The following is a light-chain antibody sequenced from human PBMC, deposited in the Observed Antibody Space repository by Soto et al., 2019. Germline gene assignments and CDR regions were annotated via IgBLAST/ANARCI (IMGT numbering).Light chain of an antibody. CDR1: QSVSSD. CDR3: QQYNNWPRT. Sequence: EIVMTQSPATLSVSPGARDPLSCRASQSVSSDLAWYHQKPGQAPRLLIYSASTRATGIPARFSGSGSGTEFTLTINSLQSEDFAVYYCQQYNNWPRTFGQGTKVDIK. V-gene: IGKV3-15*01. J-gene: IGKJ1*01. CDR2: SAS.